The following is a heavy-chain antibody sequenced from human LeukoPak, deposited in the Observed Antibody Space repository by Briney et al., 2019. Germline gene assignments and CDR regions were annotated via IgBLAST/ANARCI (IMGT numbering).Heavy chain of an antibody. Sequence: GGSLRLSCAASGFTFSSYGMHWVRQAPGKGLEWVAFIRYDGSNKYYADSVKGRFTISRDNPKNTLYLQMNSLRAEDTAVYYCASATWGTVTADYWGQGTLVTVSS. CDR1: GFTFSSYG. CDR2: IRYDGSNK. J-gene: IGHJ4*02. V-gene: IGHV3-30*02. D-gene: IGHD4-17*01. CDR3: ASATWGTVTADY.